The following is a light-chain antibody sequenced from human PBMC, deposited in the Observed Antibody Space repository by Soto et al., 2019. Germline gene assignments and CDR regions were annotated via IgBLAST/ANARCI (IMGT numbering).Light chain of an antibody. J-gene: IGKJ1*01. CDR3: HHSGNSHGT. V-gene: IGKV3-20*01. CDR1: QTISSRY. CDR2: GAS. Sequence: IGWAQSQGTLSLSPGDRATLSCRASQTISSRYLTWYQQKSDQVPRLLIYGASSRATGIPDRFSGSGSGTDFTLTISRREPEYVAVYYCHHSGNSHGTFGQGTKVDIK.